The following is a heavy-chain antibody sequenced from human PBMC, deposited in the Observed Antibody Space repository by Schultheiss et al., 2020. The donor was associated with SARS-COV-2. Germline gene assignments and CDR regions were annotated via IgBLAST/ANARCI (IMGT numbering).Heavy chain of an antibody. CDR3: ARDRGSQGGFDY. CDR2: IYYSGST. V-gene: IGHV4-59*01. CDR1: GGSISSYH. J-gene: IGHJ4*02. D-gene: IGHD3-10*01. Sequence: SETLSLTCTVSGGSISSYHWSWIRQPPGKGLEWIGYIYYSGSTNYNPSLKSRVTISVDTSKNQFSLKLSSVTAADTAVYYCARDRGSQGGFDYWGQGTLVTVSS.